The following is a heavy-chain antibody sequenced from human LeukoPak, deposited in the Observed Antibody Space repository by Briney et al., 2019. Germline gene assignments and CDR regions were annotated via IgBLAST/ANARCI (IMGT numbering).Heavy chain of an antibody. CDR3: TTLHYYGMVV. D-gene: IGHD1-1*01. J-gene: IGHJ6*02. V-gene: IGHV3-74*01. CDR1: GFTFSSYW. Sequence: GGSLRLSCAASGFTFSSYWMHWVRQAPGKGLVWVSRINSDGSSTSYADSVKGRFTISRDNAKNSLYLQMDSLSAEDTAVYYCTTLHYYGMVVWGPGTTVTVS. CDR2: INSDGSST.